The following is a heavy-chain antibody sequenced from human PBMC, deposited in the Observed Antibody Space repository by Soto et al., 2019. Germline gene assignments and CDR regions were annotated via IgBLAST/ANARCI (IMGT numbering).Heavy chain of an antibody. CDR1: GFTFSSYA. J-gene: IGHJ4*02. V-gene: IGHV3-23*01. CDR3: AKSRSSCSGGSCQVNYFDY. CDR2: ISGSGGST. D-gene: IGHD2-15*01. Sequence: EVQLLESGGGLVQPGGSLRLSCAASGFTFSSYAMSWVRQAPGKGLEWVSAISGSGGSTYYADSVKGRYTISRDNSKNTLYLQMNSLRAEDTAVYYCAKSRSSCSGGSCQVNYFDYWGQGTLVTVSS.